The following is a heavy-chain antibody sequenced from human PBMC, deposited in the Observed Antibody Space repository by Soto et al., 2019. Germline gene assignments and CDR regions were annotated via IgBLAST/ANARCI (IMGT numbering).Heavy chain of an antibody. CDR2: ISSSSSTI. CDR3: ARGPRVVPAATTYYYYGMDV. D-gene: IGHD2-2*01. CDR1: GFTFSSYS. V-gene: IGHV3-48*02. Sequence: EVQLVESGGGLVQPGGSLRLSCAASGFTFSSYSMNWVRQAPGKGLEWVSYISSSSSTIYYADSVKGRFTISRDNAKNSLYLQMNSLRDEDTAVYYCARGPRVVPAATTYYYYGMDVWGQGTTVTVSS. J-gene: IGHJ6*02.